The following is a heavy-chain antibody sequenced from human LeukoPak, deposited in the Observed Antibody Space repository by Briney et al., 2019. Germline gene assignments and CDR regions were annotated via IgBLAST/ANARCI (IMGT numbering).Heavy chain of an antibody. J-gene: IGHJ3*02. V-gene: IGHV3-11*01. D-gene: IGHD3-22*01. CDR1: GFTFSDYY. Sequence: GGSPRLSCAASGFTFSDYYMSWIRQAPGKGLEWVSYISSSGSTIYYADSVKGRFTISRDNAKNSLYLQMNSLRAEDTAVYYCARERAYYYDSSGYYRNAFDIWGQGTMVTVSS. CDR2: ISSSGSTI. CDR3: ARERAYYYDSSGYYRNAFDI.